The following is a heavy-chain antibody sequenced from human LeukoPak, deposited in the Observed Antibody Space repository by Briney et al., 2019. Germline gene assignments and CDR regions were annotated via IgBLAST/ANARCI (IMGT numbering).Heavy chain of an antibody. J-gene: IGHJ4*02. CDR3: TTGDIVVVVVAMGFDY. D-gene: IGHD2-15*01. CDR2: IKNKTDGGTT. V-gene: IGHV3-15*01. CDR1: GFTFSNAW. Sequence: GGSLRLSCAASGFTFSNAWMSWVRQAPGKGLEWVGRIKNKTDGGTTDYAAPVKGRFTISRDDSKNTLYLQMNRLKTEDTAVYYCTTGDIVVVVVAMGFDYWGQGTLVTVSS.